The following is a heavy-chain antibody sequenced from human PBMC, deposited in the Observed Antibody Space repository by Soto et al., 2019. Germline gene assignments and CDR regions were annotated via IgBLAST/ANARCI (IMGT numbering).Heavy chain of an antibody. Sequence: LSLTCTVSGGSISDYYWSWIRQPPGKGLEWIGYIYHSGSTYYNPSLKSRVTISVDRSKNQFSLKLSSVTAADTAVYYCARKSPPAWFDTRGHGTLVTVSS. CDR2: IYHSGST. CDR3: ARKSPPAWFDT. J-gene: IGHJ5*01. CDR1: GGSISDYY. V-gene: IGHV4-30-2*01.